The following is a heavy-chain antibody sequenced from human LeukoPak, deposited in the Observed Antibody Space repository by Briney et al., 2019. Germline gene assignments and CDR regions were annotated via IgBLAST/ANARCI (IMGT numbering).Heavy chain of an antibody. Sequence: GGSLRLSCAASGFTFSSSWMHWVRQGPGKGLVWVARMNGDGTTRDYADSVKGRFTISRDNAKNTLCLEMSSLRAEDTATYFCARAGNYYFDPWAQGTLDTVSS. J-gene: IGHJ4*02. CDR1: GFTFSSSW. V-gene: IGHV3-74*01. CDR2: MNGDGTTR. CDR3: ARAGNYYFDP.